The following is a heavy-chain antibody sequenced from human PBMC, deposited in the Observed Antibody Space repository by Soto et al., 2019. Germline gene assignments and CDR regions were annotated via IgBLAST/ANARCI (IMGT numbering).Heavy chain of an antibody. V-gene: IGHV4-31*03. J-gene: IGHJ6*02. CDR3: ASSGDYYDSSGLFYGMDV. D-gene: IGHD3-22*01. CDR2: IYYSGCT. Sequence: SETLSLTCTVSGGSISSGGYYWCWIRQHPGKGLERIGYIYYSGCTYYNPSLKSRVTIAVDTSKNQFYMKLSSVTDADTGVYYCASSGDYYDSSGLFYGMDVWGQGTTVTVYS. CDR1: GGSISSGGYY.